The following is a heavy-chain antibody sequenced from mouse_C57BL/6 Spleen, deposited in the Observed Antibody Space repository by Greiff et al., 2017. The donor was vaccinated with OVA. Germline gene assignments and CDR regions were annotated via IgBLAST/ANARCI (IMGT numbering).Heavy chain of an antibody. J-gene: IGHJ4*01. CDR1: GYTFTSYW. Sequence: QVQLQQPGTELVKPGASVKLSCKASGYTFTSYWMHWVKQRPGQGLEWIGNINPSNGGTTYNEKFKSKATLTVDKSSSTAYMQLSSLTSEDSAVYECARGGFMGYAMDYWGQGTSVTVSS. V-gene: IGHV1-53*01. CDR2: INPSNGGT. CDR3: ARGGFMGYAMDY. D-gene: IGHD1-2*01.